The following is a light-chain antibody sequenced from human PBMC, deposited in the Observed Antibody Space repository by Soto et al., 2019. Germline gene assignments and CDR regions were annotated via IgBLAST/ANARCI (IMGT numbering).Light chain of an antibody. CDR1: RSDIGATDD. J-gene: IGLJ3*02. CDR2: GIS. V-gene: IGLV1-40*01. Sequence: QLVLTQPPSVSGAPGQRVTISCTGSRSDIGATDDIHWYQQLPGTAPRLLIYGISHRPAGVPDRFSGSKSGTSASLAVTGLQAEDEAYYYCQSFDRTLTAGVFGGGTQLTVL. CDR3: QSFDRTLTAGV.